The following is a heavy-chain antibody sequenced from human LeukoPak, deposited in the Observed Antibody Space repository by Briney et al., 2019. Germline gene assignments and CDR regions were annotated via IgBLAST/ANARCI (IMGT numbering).Heavy chain of an antibody. CDR2: IYPGNSDT. CDR1: GSSFTSYW. V-gene: IGHV5-51*01. Sequence: GESLQISCQGSGSSFTSYWIGWVRQMPGKGLEWMGIIYPGNSDTRYSPSFQGEVTISADTSISAAYLQWSSLKASDTAMYYCARQLGYCTSTSCSLNALYIWGQGTMVTVSS. J-gene: IGHJ3*02. CDR3: ARQLGYCTSTSCSLNALYI. D-gene: IGHD2-2*01.